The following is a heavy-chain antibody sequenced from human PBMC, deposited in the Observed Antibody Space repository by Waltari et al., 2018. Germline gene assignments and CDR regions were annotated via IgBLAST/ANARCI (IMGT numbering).Heavy chain of an antibody. V-gene: IGHV4-34*01. Sequence: QVQLQQWGAGLLKPSETLSLTCAVYGGSFSGYYWSWIRQHPGKGLEWIGEINHSGSTNYNPSLKSRVTISVDTSKNQFSLKLSSVTAADTAVYYCARGRRLYSGSLGAIDYWGQGTLVTVSS. CDR3: ARGRRLYSGSLGAIDY. D-gene: IGHD1-26*01. CDR1: GGSFSGYY. CDR2: INHSGST. J-gene: IGHJ4*02.